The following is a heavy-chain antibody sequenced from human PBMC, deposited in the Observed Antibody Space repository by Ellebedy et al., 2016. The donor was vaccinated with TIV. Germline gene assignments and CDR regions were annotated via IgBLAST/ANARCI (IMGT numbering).Heavy chain of an antibody. V-gene: IGHV3-23*01. D-gene: IGHD2-8*02. CDR3: MKGGWGSRFDY. J-gene: IGHJ4*02. CDR1: GFTVSSNYP. CDR2: ISESSGDT. Sequence: PGGSLRLSCAASGFTVSSNYPMTWVRPAPGKGLEWVSGISESSGDTYYAGSVKGRLPIARDNSKNTLYVQMHSRGTEDTAVYYCMKGGWGSRFDYWGQGTLVTVPS.